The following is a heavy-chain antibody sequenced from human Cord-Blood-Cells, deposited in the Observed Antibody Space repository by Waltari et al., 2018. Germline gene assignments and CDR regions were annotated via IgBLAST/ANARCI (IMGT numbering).Heavy chain of an antibody. CDR3: ARDPSSSSFDY. Sequence: QVQLVQSGAEVKKPGASVKVSCKASGYTFTSYAMNWVRQAPGQRLEWMGWINAGNGNTKYSQKFQGRVTITRDTSSSTAYMELSSLRSEDTAVYYCARDPSSSSFDYWGQGTLVTVSS. J-gene: IGHJ4*02. D-gene: IGHD6-6*01. CDR1: GYTFTSYA. CDR2: INAGNGNT. V-gene: IGHV1-3*01.